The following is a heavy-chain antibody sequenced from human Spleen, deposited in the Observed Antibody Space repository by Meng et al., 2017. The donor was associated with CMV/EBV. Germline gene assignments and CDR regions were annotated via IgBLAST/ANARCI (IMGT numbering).Heavy chain of an antibody. CDR2: IKQDGSEK. V-gene: IGHV3-7*01. CDR1: GCTFSSYW. D-gene: IGHD3-3*01. Sequence: GGSLRLSCAASGCTFSSYWMSWVRQAPGKGLEWVANIKQDGSEKYYVDSVKGRFTIYRDNAKNSLYLQMNSLRAEDTAVYYCARGGIKGDFWSGPYYYYGMDVWGQGTTVTVSS. J-gene: IGHJ6*02. CDR3: ARGGIKGDFWSGPYYYYGMDV.